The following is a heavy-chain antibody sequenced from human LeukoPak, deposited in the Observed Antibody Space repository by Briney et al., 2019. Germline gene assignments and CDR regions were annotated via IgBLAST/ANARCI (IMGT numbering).Heavy chain of an antibody. V-gene: IGHV3-30*18. D-gene: IGHD2-15*01. Sequence: GRSLRLSCAASGFTFSSYGMHWVRQAPGKGLQWVAVISYDGTNKYYADSVKGRFTVSRDNAKNRLYLQMNSLRAEDTAIYYCAKDSSPYCRGGSCSHFDYWGQGTLVTVSS. CDR2: ISYDGTNK. J-gene: IGHJ4*02. CDR3: AKDSSPYCRGGSCSHFDY. CDR1: GFTFSSYG.